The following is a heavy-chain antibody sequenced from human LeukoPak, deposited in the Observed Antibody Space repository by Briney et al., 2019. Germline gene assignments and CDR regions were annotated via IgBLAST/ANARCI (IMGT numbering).Heavy chain of an antibody. D-gene: IGHD1-26*01. CDR2: IYHSGST. Sequence: PSGTLSLTCAVSGGSISSSNWWSWVRQPPGKGLEWIGEIYHSGSTNYNPSLKSRVTISVDTSKNQFSLKLSSVTAADTAVYYCARDLRGSYNIDYWGQGTLVTVSS. CDR1: GGSISSSNW. V-gene: IGHV4-4*02. J-gene: IGHJ4*02. CDR3: ARDLRGSYNIDY.